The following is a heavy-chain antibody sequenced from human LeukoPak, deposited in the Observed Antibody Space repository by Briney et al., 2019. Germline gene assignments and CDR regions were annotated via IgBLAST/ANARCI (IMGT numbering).Heavy chain of an antibody. J-gene: IGHJ3*02. CDR2: IHPGDSDS. V-gene: IGHV5-51*01. CDR1: GYSFTTYW. D-gene: IGHD2-15*01. CDR3: ARRGYCSGGTCYSAAFDI. Sequence: GESLKISCEGSGYSFTTYWIGWVRQMPGKGLEWMGIIHPGDSDSRYSPSFQGQVAISADKSISTAYLHWSSLKASDTAMYYCARRGYCSGGTCYSAAFDIWGQGTMVTVSS.